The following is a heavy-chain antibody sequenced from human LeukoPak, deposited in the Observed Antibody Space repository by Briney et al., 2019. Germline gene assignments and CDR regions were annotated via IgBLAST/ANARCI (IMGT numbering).Heavy chain of an antibody. D-gene: IGHD4-11*01. J-gene: IGHJ5*02. CDR3: ARGSTTVRESSFDP. V-gene: IGHV3-23*01. CDR1: GFTFSSYA. CDR2: ISGSGGST. Sequence: GGSLRLSCAASGFTFSSYAMSWVRQAPGKGLEWVSAISGSGGSTYYANSVKGRFTISRDNSKNTLYLQMNSLRAEDTAVYYCARGSTTVRESSFDPWGQGTLVTVSS.